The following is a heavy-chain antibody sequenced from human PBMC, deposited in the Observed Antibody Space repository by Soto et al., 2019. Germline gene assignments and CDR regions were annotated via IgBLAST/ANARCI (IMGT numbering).Heavy chain of an antibody. D-gene: IGHD3-10*01. Sequence: LGGSLRLSCAASGFTFSTYWMTWVRQAPGKGLEWVASIKRDGSEKYYVDSVRGRFTISRDNAKNSLYLQVNSLRAEDTAVYYCARDQGEYDQWSQGTLVTVSS. CDR2: IKRDGSEK. CDR3: ARDQGEYDQ. J-gene: IGHJ4*02. CDR1: GFTFSTYW. V-gene: IGHV3-7*01.